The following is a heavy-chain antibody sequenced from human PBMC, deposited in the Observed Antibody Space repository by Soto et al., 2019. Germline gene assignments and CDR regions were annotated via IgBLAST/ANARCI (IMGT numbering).Heavy chain of an antibody. Sequence: ASVKVSCKASGYTFTSSGISWVRQAPGQGLEWMGWISTDNGNTNYAQHLQGRVSMTTDTSTSTAYMELRSLRSDDTAMYYCARDLHGDPYYWGQGTLGTVSS. D-gene: IGHD4-17*01. CDR3: ARDLHGDPYY. V-gene: IGHV1-18*01. J-gene: IGHJ4*02. CDR1: GYTFTSSG. CDR2: ISTDNGNT.